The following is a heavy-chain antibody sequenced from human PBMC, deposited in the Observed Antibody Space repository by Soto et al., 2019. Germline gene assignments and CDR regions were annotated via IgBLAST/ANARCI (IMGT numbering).Heavy chain of an antibody. CDR1: GFTFSSYG. CDR2: ISYDGNNK. CDR3: AREMIPMIMGGMSDMDV. J-gene: IGHJ6*02. Sequence: QVQLVESGGGVVQPGRSLRLSCEASGFTFSSYGMHWVRQAPGKGLEWVAVISYDGNNKYSADSVKGRFTISRDKSKNTMYLQMNSLRPEDTAVYYCAREMIPMIMGGMSDMDVWGQGTTVTVSS. V-gene: IGHV3-30*03. D-gene: IGHD3-22*01.